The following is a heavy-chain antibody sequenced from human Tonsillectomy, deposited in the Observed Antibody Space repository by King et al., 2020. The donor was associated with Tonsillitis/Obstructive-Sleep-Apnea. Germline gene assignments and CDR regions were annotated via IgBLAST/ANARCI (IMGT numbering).Heavy chain of an antibody. Sequence: QLVQSGGGLVKPGGSLRLSCAASGFTFRDYYMSWIRQAPGKGLEWVSYISSSSGYTNYADSVKGRFTISRDNAKNSLYLQMDSLRAEDTAVYYCASHRGVAAPSMAYYFDYWGQGSLVTVSS. J-gene: IGHJ4*02. V-gene: IGHV3-11*06. CDR1: GFTFRDYY. CDR3: ASHRGVAAPSMAYYFDY. D-gene: IGHD5-24*01. CDR2: ISSSSGYT.